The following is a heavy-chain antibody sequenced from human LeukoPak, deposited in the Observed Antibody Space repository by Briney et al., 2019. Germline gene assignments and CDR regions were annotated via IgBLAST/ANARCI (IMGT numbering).Heavy chain of an antibody. V-gene: IGHV3-11*01. CDR2: ISSSGSTI. CDR3: ARGRVVAATLLDY. D-gene: IGHD2-15*01. Sequence: GGFLRLSCAASGFTFSDYYMSWIRQAPGKGLEWVSYISSSGSTIYYADSVKGRFTISRDNAKSSLYLQMNSLRAEDTAVYYCARGRVVAATLLDYWGQGTLVTVSS. CDR1: GFTFSDYY. J-gene: IGHJ4*02.